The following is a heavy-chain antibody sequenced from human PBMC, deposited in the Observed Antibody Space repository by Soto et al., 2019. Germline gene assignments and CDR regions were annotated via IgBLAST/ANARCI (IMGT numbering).Heavy chain of an antibody. Sequence: GASVKVSCKASGYTFNTYNMYWVRQAPGQGLEWMGVINPSIGSTNYAQKFQGRVIMTRDTSTSTVYMELSTLRSDDTAVYYCARLYSGGRLDYWGQGTLVTVSS. V-gene: IGHV1-46*02. CDR3: ARLYSGGRLDY. CDR2: INPSIGST. D-gene: IGHD1-26*01. CDR1: GYTFNTYN. J-gene: IGHJ4*02.